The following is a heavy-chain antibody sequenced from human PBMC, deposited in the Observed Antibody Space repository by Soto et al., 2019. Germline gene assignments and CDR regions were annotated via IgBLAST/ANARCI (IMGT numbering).Heavy chain of an antibody. CDR2: INPNSGGT. J-gene: IGHJ6*02. Sequence: SVKVSCKASGYTFTGYYMHWVREAPVQGLEWMGWINPNSGGTNYAQKFQGWVTMTRDTSISTAYMELSRLRSDDTAVYYCARAKGGGDDYYYYGMDVWGQGTTVTVSS. V-gene: IGHV1-2*04. CDR1: GYTFTGYY. CDR3: ARAKGGGDDYYYYGMDV. D-gene: IGHD2-21*02.